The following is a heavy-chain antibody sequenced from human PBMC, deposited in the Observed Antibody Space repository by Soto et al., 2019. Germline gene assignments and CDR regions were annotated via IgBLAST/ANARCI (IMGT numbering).Heavy chain of an antibody. D-gene: IGHD1-26*01. V-gene: IGHV1-3*01. CDR1: GYVFIAFA. Sequence: QVLLLQRGAEVEKPGASVRVSCKASGYVFIAFAMHWVRQAPGQRPEWMGWINPANGDTRYSQKFQGRVTLTRDTSANIVYMELSSLRSEDTAVYYCGRDSWDLAGVYLDYWGQGTLVTVSS. J-gene: IGHJ4*02. CDR3: GRDSWDLAGVYLDY. CDR2: INPANGDT.